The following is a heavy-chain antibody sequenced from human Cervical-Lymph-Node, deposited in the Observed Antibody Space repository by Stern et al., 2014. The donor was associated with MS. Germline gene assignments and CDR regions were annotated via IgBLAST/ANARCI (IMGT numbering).Heavy chain of an antibody. CDR1: GFTFSSDC. CDR3: ARDSSGYYYLNWFDP. D-gene: IGHD3-22*01. CDR2: IRYGGSNK. J-gene: IGHJ5*02. V-gene: IGHV3-33*01. Sequence: QLVEFGGGVVQPVRSLRLSCEASGFTFSSDCMQWVLQAPGKGLEWVGVIRYGGSNKYYADSLKWRFTSSRDKSRQTLYRHMNSLRDEDTAVSYYARDSSGYYYLNWFDPWGQGTRVTVSS.